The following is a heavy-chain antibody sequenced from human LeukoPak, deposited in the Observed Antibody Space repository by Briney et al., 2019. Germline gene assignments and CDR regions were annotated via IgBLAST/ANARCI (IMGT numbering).Heavy chain of an antibody. V-gene: IGHV3-23*01. D-gene: IGHD3-10*01. CDR2: ISGSGADT. Sequence: GGSLRLSCAASGFTFSSYAMSWVRQAPGKGLEWVSAISGSGADTYYADSVKGRFTTSKDNSENTLQMNSLRVEDTAVYYCVKHSRNAYGDSDCWGQGTLVTVSP. CDR1: GFTFSSYA. J-gene: IGHJ4*02. CDR3: VKHSRNAYGDSDC.